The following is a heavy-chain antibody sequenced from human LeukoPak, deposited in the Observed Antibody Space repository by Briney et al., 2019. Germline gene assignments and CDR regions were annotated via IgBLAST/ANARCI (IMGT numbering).Heavy chain of an antibody. CDR2: FNPNSGGT. J-gene: IGHJ4*02. CDR3: ARGDHYDILTGYQTPSHLSDY. CDR1: GYTFTGYY. D-gene: IGHD3-9*01. Sequence: ASVKVSCKASGYTFTGYYVHWVRQAPGQGLEWMGWFNPNSGGTNYAQKFQGRVTMTRDTSISTAYMELSRLRSDDAAVYYCARGDHYDILTGYQTPSHLSDYWGQGTLVTVSS. V-gene: IGHV1-2*02.